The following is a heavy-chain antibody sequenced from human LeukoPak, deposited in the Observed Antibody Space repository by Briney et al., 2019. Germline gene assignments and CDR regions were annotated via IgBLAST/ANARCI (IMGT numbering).Heavy chain of an antibody. V-gene: IGHV3-21*01. D-gene: IGHD3-16*01. Sequence: GGSLRLSCAGSGFPFSSYSMNWVRQAPGKGLEWVSSISMSNYYIYYADSVKGRFTISRDNAKNSLYLQMNSLRAEDTAVYYCARRGTPNAFDLWGQGTMVTVSS. CDR2: ISMSNYYI. J-gene: IGHJ3*01. CDR3: ARRGTPNAFDL. CDR1: GFPFSSYS.